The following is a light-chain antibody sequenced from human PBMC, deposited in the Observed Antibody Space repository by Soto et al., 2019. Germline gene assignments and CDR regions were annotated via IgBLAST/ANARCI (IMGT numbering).Light chain of an antibody. CDR2: DVS. CDR1: SSDVGTYDF. CDR3: CLYAVTFYV. Sequence: QSVLTQPLSVSGSPGQSVTISCTGTSSDVGTYDFVSWYQQHPGKAPRLMIFDVSERPSGVPDRFSGSKPGNTASLTISGLQAEDEADYYCCLYAVTFYVFGTGTKVTVL. V-gene: IGLV2-11*01. J-gene: IGLJ1*01.